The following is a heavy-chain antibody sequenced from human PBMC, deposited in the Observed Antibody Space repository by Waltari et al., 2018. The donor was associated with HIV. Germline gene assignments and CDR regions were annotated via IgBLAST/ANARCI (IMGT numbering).Heavy chain of an antibody. J-gene: IGHJ6*02. Sequence: QVQLQQWGAGLLKPSETLSLTCAVSGGSFSGYYWSWIRQPPGRGLEWIGEINHSGSTNYNPSLKSRVTISVDTSKNQFSLKLSSVTAADTAVYYCAREADLPPQNYGMDVWGQGTTVTVSS. CDR3: AREADLPPQNYGMDV. V-gene: IGHV4-34*01. CDR1: GGSFSGYY. CDR2: INHSGST.